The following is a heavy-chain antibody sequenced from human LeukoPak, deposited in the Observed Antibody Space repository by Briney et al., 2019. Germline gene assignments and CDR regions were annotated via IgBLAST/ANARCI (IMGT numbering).Heavy chain of an antibody. CDR2: INHGGST. J-gene: IGHJ5*02. CDR3: ATENIVVVPAAAYSWSDP. V-gene: IGHV4-34*01. CDR1: GGSFSGYY. D-gene: IGHD2-2*01. Sequence: SETLSLTCAVYGGSFSGYYWSWIRQPPGKGLEWIGEINHGGSTNYNPSLKSRVTISVGTSQNQFSLKLSSVAAADTAVYYCATENIVVVPAAAYSWSDPPGRGT.